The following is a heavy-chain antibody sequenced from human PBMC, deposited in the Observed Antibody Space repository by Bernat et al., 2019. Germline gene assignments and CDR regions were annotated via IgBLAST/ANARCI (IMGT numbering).Heavy chain of an antibody. CDR2: IKQDGSEK. CDR1: GFTFGSSW. J-gene: IGHJ4*02. CDR3: ARDVGTTSYFDS. V-gene: IGHV3-7*04. Sequence: EVQLVESGGGMVQPGGSLRLSCAASGFTFGSSWMTWVRQAPGKGLEWVANIKQDGSEKYYVDSVKGRFTISRDNAKNSLYLQMNSLRAEDTAVYYCARDVGTTSYFDSWGQGTLVTVSS. D-gene: IGHD1-7*01.